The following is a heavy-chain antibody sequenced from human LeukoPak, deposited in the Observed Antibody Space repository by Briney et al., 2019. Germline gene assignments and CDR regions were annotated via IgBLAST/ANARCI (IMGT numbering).Heavy chain of an antibody. V-gene: IGHV4-61*05. J-gene: IGHJ4*02. CDR1: GGSISSSSYY. D-gene: IGHD6-6*01. CDR3: ARARRGSSSGYYFDY. Sequence: SETLSLTCTVSGGSISSSSYYWGWIRQPPGKGLEWIGYIYYSGSTNYNPSLKSRVTISVDTSKNQFSLKLSSVTAADTAVYYCARARRGSSSGYYFDYWGQGTLVTVSS. CDR2: IYYSGST.